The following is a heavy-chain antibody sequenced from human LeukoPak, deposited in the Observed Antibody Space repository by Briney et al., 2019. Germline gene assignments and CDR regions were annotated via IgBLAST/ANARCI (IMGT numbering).Heavy chain of an antibody. J-gene: IGHJ4*02. CDR3: AKDFVVVPGNVNYFDY. D-gene: IGHD2-21*02. Sequence: PGGSLRLSCAASGFSFSNYAMSWVRQAPGMGLEWVSGISGSGDNTYYADSVKGRFTVSRDNFKNTLYVQMKSLRAEDTAVYYCAKDFVVVPGNVNYFDYWGQGTLVTVSS. CDR1: GFSFSNYA. CDR2: ISGSGDNT. V-gene: IGHV3-23*01.